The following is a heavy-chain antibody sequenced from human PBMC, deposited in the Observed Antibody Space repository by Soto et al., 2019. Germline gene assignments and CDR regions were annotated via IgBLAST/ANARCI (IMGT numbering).Heavy chain of an antibody. CDR1: GFTFSSYA. CDR3: ARDRGVGSGSPFDY. D-gene: IGHD3-10*01. V-gene: IGHV3-30-3*01. CDR2: ISYDGSNK. J-gene: IGHJ4*02. Sequence: QVQLVESGGGVVQPGRSLRLSCAASGFTFSSYAMHWVRQAPGKGLEWVAVISYDGSNKYYADSVKGRFTIARDNSKNTLYLQMNSLRAEDTAVYDCARDRGVGSGSPFDYWGQGTLVTVSS.